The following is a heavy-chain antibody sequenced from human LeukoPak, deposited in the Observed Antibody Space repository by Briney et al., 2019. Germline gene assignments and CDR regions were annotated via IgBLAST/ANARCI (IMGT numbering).Heavy chain of an antibody. CDR3: AKGDSSDWYQRDWDQVGLES. V-gene: IGHV3-43D*04. J-gene: IGHJ4*02. D-gene: IGHD6-19*01. Sequence: GGSLRLSCEASGFTFDDYAMHWVRQVTGKGLEWVSLINWDGGRTYYADSVRGRFTISRDNNKNSLYLQMNSLRIDDTAFYYCAKGDSSDWYQRDWDQVGLESWGQGTQVTVSS. CDR1: GFTFDDYA. CDR2: INWDGGRT.